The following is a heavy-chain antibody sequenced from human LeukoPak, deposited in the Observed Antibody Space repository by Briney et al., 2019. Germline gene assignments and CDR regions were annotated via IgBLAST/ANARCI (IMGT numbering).Heavy chain of an antibody. CDR1: GGSITSYTYY. Sequence: SETPSLTCTVSGGSITSYTYYWGWIRQPPGKGLEWIGSMSYSGSSYYNPSLKSRVTISLDTSKNQFSLKLTSVTAADTAVYYCARPSNYGSGLGILDWGQGTLVIVSS. J-gene: IGHJ4*02. CDR3: ARPSNYGSGLGILD. V-gene: IGHV4-39*01. CDR2: MSYSGSS. D-gene: IGHD3-10*01.